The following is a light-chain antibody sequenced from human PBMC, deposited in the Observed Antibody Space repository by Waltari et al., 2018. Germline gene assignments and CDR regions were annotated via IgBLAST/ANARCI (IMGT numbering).Light chain of an antibody. J-gene: IGLJ2*01. V-gene: IGLV3-25*03. CDR3: QSTDSSAVYVV. Sequence: SYELTQPPSVSVSPGQTARITCSGDALPNRSAYWYQQKPGRAPILLIYKDTGRPSRIPERFSGSTSGTTVTLTITGVQAEDEADYYCQSTDSSAVYVVVGGGTKLTVL. CDR1: ALPNRS. CDR2: KDT.